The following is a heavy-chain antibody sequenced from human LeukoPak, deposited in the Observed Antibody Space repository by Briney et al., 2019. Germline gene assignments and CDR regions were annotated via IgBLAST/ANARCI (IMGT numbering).Heavy chain of an antibody. D-gene: IGHD1-14*01. V-gene: IGHV3-7*01. Sequence: GGPLRLSCAASGFTFSVHWMSGLPQSPGKGVEWVANINQGGSDKYYVDSVKGRFTISRDNANNLLYLQMNSLRGEDTGVYYCTRDRSRAEDDWGQGTLVTVSS. CDR1: GFTFSVHW. CDR2: INQGGSDK. J-gene: IGHJ4*02. CDR3: TRDRSRAEDD.